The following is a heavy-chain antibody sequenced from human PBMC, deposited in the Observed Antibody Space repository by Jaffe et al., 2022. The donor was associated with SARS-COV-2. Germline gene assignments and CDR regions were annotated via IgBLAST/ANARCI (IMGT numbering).Heavy chain of an antibody. V-gene: IGHV3-30*04. CDR2: ISYDGSNK. D-gene: IGHD6-19*01. CDR3: ARDGSGWYNGYYYYMDV. Sequence: QVQLVESGGGVVQPGRSLRLSCAASGFTFSSYAMHWVRQAPGKGLEWVAVISYDGSNKYYADSVKGRFTISRDNSKNTLYLQMNSLRAEDTAVYYCARDGSGWYNGYYYYMDVWGKGTTVTVSS. CDR1: GFTFSSYA. J-gene: IGHJ6*03.